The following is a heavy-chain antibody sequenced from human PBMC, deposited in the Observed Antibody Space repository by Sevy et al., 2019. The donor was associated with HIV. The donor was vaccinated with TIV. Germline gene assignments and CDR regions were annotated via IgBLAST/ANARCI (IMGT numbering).Heavy chain of an antibody. CDR3: ARIKAAWKDFDYYHMDV. D-gene: IGHD1-1*01. V-gene: IGHV1-8*01. J-gene: IGHJ6*04. Sequence: ASVKVSCKASGYTFSTYDINWVRQAAGQGLEWMGWMNPNSGHTGYAQKFQGRVSMTRSMSISTAYMELTSLTSEDTAVYYCARIKAAWKDFDYYHMDVWGKGTTVTVSS. CDR2: MNPNSGHT. CDR1: GYTFSTYD.